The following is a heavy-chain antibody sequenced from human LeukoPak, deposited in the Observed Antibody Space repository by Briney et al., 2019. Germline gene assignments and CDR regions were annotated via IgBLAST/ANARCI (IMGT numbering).Heavy chain of an antibody. CDR2: ISYDGSNK. CDR1: GFTFSSYA. V-gene: IGHV3-30*04. D-gene: IGHD3-22*01. CDR3: ARSGRDGGYYYRGNWFDP. Sequence: GGSLRLSCAASGFTFSSYALHWVRQAPGKGLEWMAVISYDGSNKYYADSVKGRFTISRDNSKNTLYPQMNSLRAEDTAVYYCARSGRDGGYYYRGNWFDPWGQGTLVTVSS. J-gene: IGHJ5*02.